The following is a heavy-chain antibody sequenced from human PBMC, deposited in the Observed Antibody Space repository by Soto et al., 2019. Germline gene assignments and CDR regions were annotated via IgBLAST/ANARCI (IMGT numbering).Heavy chain of an antibody. V-gene: IGHV3-23*01. CDR1: GFTFSSYA. D-gene: IGHD3-10*01. CDR2: ISGSGGST. J-gene: IGHJ6*02. CDR3: AKRYYYGSGYGMDV. Sequence: GGSLRLSCAASGFTFSSYAMSWVRQAPGKGLEWVSAISGSGGSTYYADSVKGRFTISRDNSKNTLYLQMNSLRAEDTAVYYCAKRYYYGSGYGMDVWGQGTTVTVSS.